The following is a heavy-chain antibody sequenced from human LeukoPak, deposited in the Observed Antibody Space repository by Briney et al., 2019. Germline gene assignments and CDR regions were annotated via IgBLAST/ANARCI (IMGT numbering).Heavy chain of an antibody. CDR3: ARGGYSYGYPAFDY. D-gene: IGHD5-18*01. J-gene: IGHJ4*02. V-gene: IGHV4-59*01. CDR2: IYYSGST. Sequence: PSETLSLTCTVSGGSISSYYWSWIRQPPGKGLEWIGYIYYSGSTNYNPSLKSRVTISVDTSKNQFSLKLSSVTAADTAVYYCARGGYSYGYPAFDYWGQGTPVTVSS. CDR1: GGSISSYY.